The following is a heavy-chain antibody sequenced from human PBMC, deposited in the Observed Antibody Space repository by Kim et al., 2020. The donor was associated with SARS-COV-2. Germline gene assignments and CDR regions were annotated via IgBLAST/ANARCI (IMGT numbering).Heavy chain of an antibody. J-gene: IGHJ3*02. Sequence: SETLSLTCTVSGGSISSGGYYWSWIRQHPGKGLEWIGYIYYSGSTYYNPSLKSRVTISVDTSKNQFSLKLSSVTAADTAVYYCARDTDLLLNDAFDIWGQGTMVTVSS. V-gene: IGHV4-31*03. CDR3: ARDTDLLLNDAFDI. CDR1: GGSISSGGYY. CDR2: IYYSGST. D-gene: IGHD2-15*01.